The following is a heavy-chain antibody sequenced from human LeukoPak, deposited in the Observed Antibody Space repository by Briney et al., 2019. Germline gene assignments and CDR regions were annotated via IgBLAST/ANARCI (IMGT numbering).Heavy chain of an antibody. D-gene: IGHD5-12*01. CDR2: IYYTGST. J-gene: IGHJ4*02. CDR3: AREVGYSGYDRNGY. Sequence: KPSETLSLTCTVSGGSISSGSYYWGWIRQPPGKGREWIGNIYYTGSTYYNPSLKSRVTISVDTSKNQFSLKLNSVTAADTAVYYCAREVGYSGYDRNGYWGQGTLVTVSS. CDR1: GGSISSGSYY. V-gene: IGHV4-39*01.